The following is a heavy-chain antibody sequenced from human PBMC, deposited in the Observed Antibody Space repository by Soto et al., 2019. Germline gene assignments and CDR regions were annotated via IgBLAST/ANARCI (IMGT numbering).Heavy chain of an antibody. CDR2: ISGYHGDS. Sequence: ASVKVSCQASGYTFTNSDINWVRQAPGQRLEWLGWISGYHGDSKYAQKVQGRVTLTADSATNTAYIELSSLISDDTAIYYCARAVGYSSSWYAFEIWAQGTMVPVSS. CDR1: GYTFTNSD. J-gene: IGHJ3*02. V-gene: IGHV1-18*01. CDR3: ARAVGYSSSWYAFEI. D-gene: IGHD6-13*01.